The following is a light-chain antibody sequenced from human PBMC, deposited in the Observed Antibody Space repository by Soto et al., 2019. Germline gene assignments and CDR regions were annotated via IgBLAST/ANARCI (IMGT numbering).Light chain of an antibody. CDR2: DNN. V-gene: IGLV1-51*01. CDR1: SSNIADNY. Sequence: QSVLTQPPSVSAAPGQKITISCSGSSSNIADNYVSWYQQLPGTAPKLLIYDNNERPSGIPDRFSGSKSDTSATLGITGLQTGDEADYYCGTWDSSLSAGVFGGGTKVTVL. CDR3: GTWDSSLSAGV. J-gene: IGLJ2*01.